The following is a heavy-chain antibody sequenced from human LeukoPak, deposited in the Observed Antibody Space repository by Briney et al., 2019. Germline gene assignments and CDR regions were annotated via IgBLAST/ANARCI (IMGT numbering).Heavy chain of an antibody. CDR2: IIPIFHTT. V-gene: IGHV1-69*13. D-gene: IGHD2-2*01. Sequence: PEASVKVSCKASGGTFTSYAINWVRQAPGQGLEWMGGIIPIFHTTNYAQRFQGRVTITADDSASTAYMELSSLRFEDTAVYYCTRDPWRSRSRGDPFDIWGQGTMVTVSS. CDR1: GGTFTSYA. CDR3: TRDPWRSRSRGDPFDI. J-gene: IGHJ3*02.